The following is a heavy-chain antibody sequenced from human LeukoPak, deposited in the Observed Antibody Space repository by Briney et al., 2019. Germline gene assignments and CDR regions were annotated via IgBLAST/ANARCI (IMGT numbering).Heavy chain of an antibody. CDR3: AADPISGVRYFDWLLRSNYYYYGMDV. D-gene: IGHD3-9*01. J-gene: IGHJ6*02. CDR1: GFTFTSSA. V-gene: IGHV1-58*02. Sequence: SVKVSCKASGFTFTSSAMQWVRQARGQRLEWIGWIVVGSGNTNYAQKFQERVTITRDMSTSTAYMELSSLRSEDTAVYYCAADPISGVRYFDWLLRSNYYYYGMDVWGQGTTVTVSS. CDR2: IVVGSGNT.